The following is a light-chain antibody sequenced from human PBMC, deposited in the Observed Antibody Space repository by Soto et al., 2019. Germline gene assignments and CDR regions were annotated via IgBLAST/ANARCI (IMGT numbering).Light chain of an antibody. J-gene: IGKJ5*01. V-gene: IGKV3-15*01. CDR1: QTVRSN. Sequence: EIVLTQSPGTLSFFPGERATLSCRASQTVRSNLAWYQQKPGQAPRLLIYDASTRATGIPARFSGSGSGTEFTLTISSLQPDDFATYYCQQYGSSFGQGTRLEIK. CDR2: DAS. CDR3: QQYGSS.